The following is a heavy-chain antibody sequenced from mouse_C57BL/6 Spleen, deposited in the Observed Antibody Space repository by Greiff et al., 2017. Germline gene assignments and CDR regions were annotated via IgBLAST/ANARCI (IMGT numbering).Heavy chain of an antibody. CDR3: ARIEGLLRNYYAMDY. J-gene: IGHJ4*01. CDR2: IDPSDCST. V-gene: IGHV1-50*01. Sequence: VQLQQPGAELVKPGASVKLSCKASGYTFTSYWMQWVKQRPGQGLEWIGEIDPSDCSTNYNQKFKGKATLTVDTSSSTAYMQLSSLTSEDSAVYYCARIEGLLRNYYAMDYWGQGTSVTVSS. D-gene: IGHD2-3*01. CDR1: GYTFTSYW.